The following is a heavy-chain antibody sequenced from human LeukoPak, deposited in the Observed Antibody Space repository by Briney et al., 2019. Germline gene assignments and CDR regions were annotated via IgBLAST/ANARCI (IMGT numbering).Heavy chain of an antibody. D-gene: IGHD4-17*01. Sequence: GGSLRLSCAASGFTFSSYCMSWVRQAPGKGLEWVANIKQDGSEKYYVDSVKGRFTISRDNAKNSLYLQMNSLRAEDTAVYYCARDFYGDYTYDYWGQGTLVTVSS. CDR3: ARDFYGDYTYDY. CDR2: IKQDGSEK. V-gene: IGHV3-7*01. CDR1: GFTFSSYC. J-gene: IGHJ4*02.